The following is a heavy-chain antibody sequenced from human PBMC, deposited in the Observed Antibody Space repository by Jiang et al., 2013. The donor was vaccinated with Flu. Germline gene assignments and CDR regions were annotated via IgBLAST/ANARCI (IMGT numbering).Heavy chain of an antibody. J-gene: IGHJ4*02. CDR3: ARWDGVPGIAD. Sequence: QLLESGGGLVKPGGSLRLSCAASGFTFSDFLMGWIRQAPGRGLEWVSYISGNAATIYYADSVKGRFTISRDNAKNSLFLQMNSLRAEDTAVYYCARWDGVPGIADWGQGTLVTVSS. CDR2: ISGNAATI. CDR1: GFTFSDFL. D-gene: IGHD6-13*01. V-gene: IGHV3-11*04.